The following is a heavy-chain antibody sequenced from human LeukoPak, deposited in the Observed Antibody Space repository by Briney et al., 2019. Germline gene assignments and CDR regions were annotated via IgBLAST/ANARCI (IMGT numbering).Heavy chain of an antibody. CDR1: GGSISSSSYY. V-gene: IGHV4-39*07. J-gene: IGHJ6*03. Sequence: RTSETLSLTCTVSGGSISSSSYYWGWIRQPPGKGLEWIGRIYTSGSTNYNPSLKSRVTISVDTSKNQFSLKLSSVTAADTAVYYCASGPKISPLFRYYMDVWSKGTTVTVSS. CDR3: ASGPKISPLFRYYMDV. CDR2: IYTSGST. D-gene: IGHD2-21*01.